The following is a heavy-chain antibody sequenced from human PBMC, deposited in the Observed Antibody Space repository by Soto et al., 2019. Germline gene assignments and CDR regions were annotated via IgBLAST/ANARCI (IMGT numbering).Heavy chain of an antibody. Sequence: SETLSLTCNVSCASVSHCYWSWIRQPPGKGREWIGFMYFGGSFNYNPSLTSRATISVETSKNQFSMKLTSVTASDTAVYYCARSYYDSTGFAVDPWGQGTLVTVSS. D-gene: IGHD3-22*01. CDR1: CASVSHCY. CDR2: MYFGGSF. V-gene: IGHV4-59*02. J-gene: IGHJ5*02. CDR3: ARSYYDSTGFAVDP.